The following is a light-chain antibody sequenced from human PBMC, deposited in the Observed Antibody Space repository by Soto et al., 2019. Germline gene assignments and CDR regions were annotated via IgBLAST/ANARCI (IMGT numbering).Light chain of an antibody. Sequence: EIVLTQSPGTLSLSPGERATLSCRASQSIRSSYLTWYKHKPGQAPRLRIYGASSRATGIQDRFSGSWSGTDITLTISRLEPEDLAVYYCKQDCSSSYPFGQGTQLEIK. CDR1: QSIRSSY. J-gene: IGKJ2*01. V-gene: IGKV3-20*01. CDR3: KQDCSSSYP. CDR2: GAS.